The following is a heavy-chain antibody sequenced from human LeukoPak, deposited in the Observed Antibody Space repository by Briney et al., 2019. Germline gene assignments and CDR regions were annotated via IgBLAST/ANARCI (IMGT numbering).Heavy chain of an antibody. Sequence: GASVKVSCKASGYTFTSYGISWVRQAPGQGLEWMGWISAYNGNTNYAQKLQGRVTMTTDTSTSTAYMELRSLRSDDTAVYYCARVRNYYGSSGYSYYFDYWGQGTLVTVSS. D-gene: IGHD3-22*01. CDR3: ARVRNYYGSSGYSYYFDY. V-gene: IGHV1-18*01. CDR1: GYTFTSYG. CDR2: ISAYNGNT. J-gene: IGHJ4*02.